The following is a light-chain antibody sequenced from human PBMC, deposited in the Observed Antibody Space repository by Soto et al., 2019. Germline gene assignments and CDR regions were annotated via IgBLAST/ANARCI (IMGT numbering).Light chain of an antibody. CDR2: LNSDGRH. Sequence: QLVLTQSPSASASLGASVKLTCTLSSGHSTYAIAWHQQQPEKGPRYLMRLNSDGRHTRGDGIPDRFSGSSSGTERYLTISSLQSEDEADYFCQTWGTGLLVFGGGTKLTVL. V-gene: IGLV4-69*01. CDR1: SGHSTYA. CDR3: QTWGTGLLV. J-gene: IGLJ2*01.